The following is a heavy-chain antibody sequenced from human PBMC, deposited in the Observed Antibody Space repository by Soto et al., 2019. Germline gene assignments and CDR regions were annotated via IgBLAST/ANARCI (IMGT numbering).Heavy chain of an antibody. V-gene: IGHV4-31*03. D-gene: IGHD2-21*01. J-gene: IGHJ5*02. CDR3: ARLGAYYQSLDP. CDR2: IYYSGST. Sequence: SETLSLTCTVSGGSISSGGYYWSWIRQHPGKGLEWIGYIYYSGSTYYNPSLKSRVTISVDTSKNQFSLKLSSVTAADTAVYYCARLGAYYQSLDPWGQGTVVTVSS. CDR1: GGSISSGGYY.